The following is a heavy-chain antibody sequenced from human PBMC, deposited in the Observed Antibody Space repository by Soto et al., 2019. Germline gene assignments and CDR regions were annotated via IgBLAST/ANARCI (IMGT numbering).Heavy chain of an antibody. D-gene: IGHD3-22*01. CDR2: ISGSGSGT. CDR3: AKGSSDYYDTFDY. V-gene: IGHV3-23*01. Sequence: EVQLLQSGGGLVQPGGSLRLSCAASGFTFSSYSIYWVRQAPGKGLEWVSGISGSGSGTYYADSVKGRFTISRDNSRNTLYLQMTSLRVEDTAVYYCAKGSSDYYDTFDYWGEGTLVTVSS. J-gene: IGHJ4*02. CDR1: GFTFSSYS.